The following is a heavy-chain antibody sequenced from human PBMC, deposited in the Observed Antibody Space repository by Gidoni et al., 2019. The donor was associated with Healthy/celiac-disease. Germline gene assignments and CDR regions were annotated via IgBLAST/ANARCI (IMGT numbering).Heavy chain of an antibody. Sequence: GLEWVSYISSSSDTIYYADSVKGRFTISRDNAKNSLYLQMNSLRDEDTAVYYCARDQGFHSAPFYYYYGMDVWGQGTTVTVSS. V-gene: IGHV3-48*02. CDR2: ISSSSDTI. J-gene: IGHJ6*02. D-gene: IGHD2-21*01. CDR3: ARDQGFHSAPFYYYYGMDV.